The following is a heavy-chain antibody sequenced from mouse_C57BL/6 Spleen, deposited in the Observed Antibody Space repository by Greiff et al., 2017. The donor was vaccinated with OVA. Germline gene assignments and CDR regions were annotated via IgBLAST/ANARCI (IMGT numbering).Heavy chain of an antibody. CDR3: ARICYYGSSYSSCDD. CDR1: GYTFTDYH. J-gene: IGHJ2*01. CDR2: INPNNGGT. V-gene: IGHV1-18*01. D-gene: IGHD1-1*01. Sequence: VQLQQSGPELVKPGASVKIPCKASGYTFTDYHMDWVKQSHGKSLEWIGDINPNNGGTIYNQKFKGKATLTVDTSSSTAYMELRSLTSEDTAVYYCARICYYGSSYSSCDDWGQGTTLTVSS.